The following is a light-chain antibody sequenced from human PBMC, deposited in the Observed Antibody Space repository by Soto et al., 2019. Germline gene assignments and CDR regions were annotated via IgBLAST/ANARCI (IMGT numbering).Light chain of an antibody. V-gene: IGLV1-40*01. J-gene: IGLJ2*01. Sequence: QSVLTQPPSMSGAPGQRVTISCTGSSSNIGAGYDVHWYQQHPGTAPKLLIFDNNNRPSGVPDRFSGSKSDTSASLAITGRQAEDDEAYYCQYFDNSLSGVVVFGGGTKLTVL. CDR1: SSNIGAGYD. CDR3: QYFDNSLSGVVV. CDR2: DNN.